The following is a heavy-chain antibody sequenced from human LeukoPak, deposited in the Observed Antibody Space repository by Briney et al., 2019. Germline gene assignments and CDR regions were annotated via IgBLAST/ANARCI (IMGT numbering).Heavy chain of an antibody. CDR2: ISYDGSNK. J-gene: IGHJ6*02. CDR3: ARVPYCSSTSCYFVGDYYYGMDV. Sequence: GGSLRLSCAASGFTFSSYAMHWVRQAPGKGLEWVAVISYDGSNKYYADSVKGRFTISRDNSKNTLYLQMNSLRAEDTAVYYCARVPYCSSTSCYFVGDYYYGMDVWGRGTTVTVSS. D-gene: IGHD2-2*01. CDR1: GFTFSSYA. V-gene: IGHV3-30*04.